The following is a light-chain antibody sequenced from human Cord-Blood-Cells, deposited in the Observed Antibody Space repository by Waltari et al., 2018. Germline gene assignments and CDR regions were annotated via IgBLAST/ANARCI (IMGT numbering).Light chain of an antibody. Sequence: ELVLTQSPGTLSLSPGERATLSCRASQSVSSSYLAWYQQKPCQAPRLLICGASSRATGIPDRFSGSGSGTDFTLTISRLEPEDFAVYYCQQYGSSPPITFGQGTRLEIK. V-gene: IGKV3-20*01. CDR1: QSVSSSY. CDR2: GAS. J-gene: IGKJ5*01. CDR3: QQYGSSPPIT.